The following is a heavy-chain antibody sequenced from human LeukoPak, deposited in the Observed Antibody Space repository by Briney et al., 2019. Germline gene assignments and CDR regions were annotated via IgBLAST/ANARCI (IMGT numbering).Heavy chain of an antibody. CDR3: ARDASELQLDY. V-gene: IGHV3-33*01. Sequence: GRSLRLSCAASGFTFSSYGMHWVRQAPGKGLEWVAVIWYDGSNKYYADSVKGRFTISRDNSKNTLYLQMNSLRAEDTAVYYCARDASELQLDYWGQGTLVTVSS. J-gene: IGHJ4*02. CDR1: GFTFSSYG. D-gene: IGHD1-26*01. CDR2: IWYDGSNK.